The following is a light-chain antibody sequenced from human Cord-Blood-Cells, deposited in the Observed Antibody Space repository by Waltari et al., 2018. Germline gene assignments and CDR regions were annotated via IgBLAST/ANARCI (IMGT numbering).Light chain of an antibody. CDR1: SSDVGSYNL. J-gene: IGLJ3*02. CDR3: CSYAGSSNWV. Sequence: QSALTQPASVSGSPGQSITISCTGTSSDVGSYNLVSWYQQHPGKAPKLMIYEGSKRPSGVSNRFSGSKSGTTASLTISGLQAEDEADYYCCSYAGSSNWVFGGGTKLTVL. V-gene: IGLV2-23*01. CDR2: EGS.